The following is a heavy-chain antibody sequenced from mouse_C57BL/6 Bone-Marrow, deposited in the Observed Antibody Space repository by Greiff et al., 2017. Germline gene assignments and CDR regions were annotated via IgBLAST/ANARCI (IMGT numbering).Heavy chain of an antibody. V-gene: IGHV1-55*01. CDR2: IYPGSGST. D-gene: IGHD1-1*02. CDR1: GYTFTSYW. CDR3: ARDYAWFAY. J-gene: IGHJ3*01. Sequence: QVHVKQPGAELVKPGASVKMSCKASGYTFTSYWITWVKQRPGQGLEWIGDIYPGSGSTNYNEKFKSKATLTVDTSSSTAYMQLSSLTSEDSAVYYCARDYAWFAYWGQGTLVTVSA.